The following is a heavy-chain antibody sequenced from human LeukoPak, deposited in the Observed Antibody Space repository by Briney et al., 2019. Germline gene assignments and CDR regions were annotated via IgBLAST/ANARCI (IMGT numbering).Heavy chain of an antibody. CDR1: GGSISSGDYY. CDR3: AREATVTHYGMDV. J-gene: IGHJ6*02. V-gene: IGHV4-30-4*01. CDR2: ISYSGST. D-gene: IGHD4-17*01. Sequence: SQTLSLTCTVSGGSISSGDYYWGWIRQPPGKGLGWVGYISYSGSTYYKPSLKSRVTISVDTSKNQFSLKLSSVTAADAAVYYCAREATVTHYGMDVWGQGTTVAVSS.